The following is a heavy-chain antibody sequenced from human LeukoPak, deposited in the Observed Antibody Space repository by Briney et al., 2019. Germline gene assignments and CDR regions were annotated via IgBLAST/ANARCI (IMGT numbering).Heavy chain of an antibody. J-gene: IGHJ6*02. V-gene: IGHV3-66*01. Sequence: GGSLRLSCAASGFTVSSNYMSWVRQAPGKGLEWVSVIYSGGSTYYADSVKGRFTISRDNSKNTLYLQMNSLRAEDTAVYYCARVSSSSWSTYYYGMDVWGQGTTVTVSS. CDR2: IYSGGST. CDR3: ARVSSSSWSTYYYGMDV. D-gene: IGHD6-13*01. CDR1: GFTVSSNY.